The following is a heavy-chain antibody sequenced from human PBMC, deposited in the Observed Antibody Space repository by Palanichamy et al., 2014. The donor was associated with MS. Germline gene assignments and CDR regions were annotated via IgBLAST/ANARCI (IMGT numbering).Heavy chain of an antibody. CDR3: ARQSGNYYGPWDY. CDR1: GASISDYY. Sequence: QVQLQESGPGLVKPSETLSLTCTVSGASISDYYWSWIRQSAGKGLECIGHIYTSGSTRYNPSLKSRVTMSVGTSKNQFSLNLKSVTAADTGVYYCARQSGNYYGPWDYWGLGTLVTVSS. V-gene: IGHV4-4*07. CDR2: IYTSGST. J-gene: IGHJ4*02. D-gene: IGHD3-10*01.